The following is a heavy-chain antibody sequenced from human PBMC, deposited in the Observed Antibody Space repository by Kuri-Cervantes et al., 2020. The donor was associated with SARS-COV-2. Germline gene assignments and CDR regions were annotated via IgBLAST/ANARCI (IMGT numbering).Heavy chain of an antibody. CDR1: GFTFSSYA. CDR2: ISYDGSNK. V-gene: IGHV3-30*04. D-gene: IGHD2-2*01. J-gene: IGHJ4*02. Sequence: GGSLRLSCAASGFTFSSYAMHWVRQAPGKGLEWVAVISYDGSNKYYADSVKGRFTIPRDNSKNTLYLQMNSLRAEDTAVYYCARDRKCSSTSCKSYSAQVFDYWGQGTLVTVSS. CDR3: ARDRKCSSTSCKSYSAQVFDY.